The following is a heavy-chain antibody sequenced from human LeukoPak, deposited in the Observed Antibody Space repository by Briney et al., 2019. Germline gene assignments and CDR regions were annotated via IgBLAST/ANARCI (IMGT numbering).Heavy chain of an antibody. CDR2: IYYSGST. D-gene: IGHD1/OR15-1a*01. CDR3: ARQSRTAAHYFDY. Sequence: SETLSLACTVSGGSISSSSYYWGWIRQPPGKGLEWIGSIYYSGSTYYNPSLKSRVTISVDTSKNQFSLNLNSVTAADTAVYYCARQSRTAAHYFDYWGQGTLVTVSS. CDR1: GGSISSSSYY. J-gene: IGHJ4*02. V-gene: IGHV4-39*01.